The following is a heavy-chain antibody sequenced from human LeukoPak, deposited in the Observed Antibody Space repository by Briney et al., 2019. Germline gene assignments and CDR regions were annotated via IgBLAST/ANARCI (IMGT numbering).Heavy chain of an antibody. Sequence: GGSLRPSCAASGFTVSSNYMSWVRQAPGKGLEWVSVIYSGGSTYYADSVKGRFTISRDNSKNTLYLQMNSLRAEDTAVYYCARATERWLNIDYWGQGTLVTVSS. CDR3: ARATERWLNIDY. D-gene: IGHD5-24*01. V-gene: IGHV3-53*01. CDR1: GFTVSSNY. J-gene: IGHJ4*02. CDR2: IYSGGST.